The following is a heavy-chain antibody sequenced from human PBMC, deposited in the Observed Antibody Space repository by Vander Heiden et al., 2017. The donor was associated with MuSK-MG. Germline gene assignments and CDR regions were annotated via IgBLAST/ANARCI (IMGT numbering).Heavy chain of an antibody. V-gene: IGHV1-69*01. CDR2: IIPIFGTA. CDR1: GGTFSSYA. D-gene: IGHD3-3*01. Sequence: QVQLVQSGAEVKKPGSSVKVSCKASGGTFSSYAISWVRQAPGQGLEWMGGIIPIFGTANYAQKFQGRVTITADESTSTAYMELSSLRSEDTAVYYCARGERITIFGVVINPAADWFDPWGQGTLVTVSS. J-gene: IGHJ5*02. CDR3: ARGERITIFGVVINPAADWFDP.